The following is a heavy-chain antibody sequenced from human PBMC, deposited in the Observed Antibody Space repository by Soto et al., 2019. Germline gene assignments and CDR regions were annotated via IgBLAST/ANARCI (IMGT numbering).Heavy chain of an antibody. J-gene: IGHJ4*02. D-gene: IGHD5-12*01. V-gene: IGHV3-23*01. Sequence: GGSLRLSCAASGFTFSSYAMSWVRQAPGKGLEWVSAISGSGGSTYYADSVKGRFTISRDNSKNTLYLQMNSLRAEDTAVYYCAKVSNSGYDRDMRYFDYWGQGTLVTVSS. CDR3: AKVSNSGYDRDMRYFDY. CDR2: ISGSGGST. CDR1: GFTFSSYA.